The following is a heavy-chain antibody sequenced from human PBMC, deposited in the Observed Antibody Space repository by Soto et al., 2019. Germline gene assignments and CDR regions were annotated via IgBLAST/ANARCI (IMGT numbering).Heavy chain of an antibody. Sequence: QVQLVQSGAAVKKPGASVKVSCKASGYTFTAYYLHWVRQAPGHGLEWLGWIDPNSGDTKYAQNFEGWVTMTRDTFINTAYLDLSRLKNDDTAVYYCARTPYYDFWSGYSFDYWGQGTLVSVPS. V-gene: IGHV1-2*04. CDR2: IDPNSGDT. D-gene: IGHD3-3*01. CDR1: GYTFTAYY. J-gene: IGHJ4*02. CDR3: ARTPYYDFWSGYSFDY.